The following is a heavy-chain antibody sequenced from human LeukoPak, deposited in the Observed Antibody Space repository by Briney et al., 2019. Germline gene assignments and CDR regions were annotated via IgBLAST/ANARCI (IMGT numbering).Heavy chain of an antibody. Sequence: PSETLSLTCTVSGGSISSYYWSWIRQPPGKGLEWIGYIYYSGSTNYNPSLKSRVTISVDTSKNQFSLKLSSVTAADTAVYYCARVDIVVVPAAQPWYFDLWGRGTLVTVSS. D-gene: IGHD2-2*03. CDR1: GGSISSYY. CDR2: IYYSGST. CDR3: ARVDIVVVPAAQPWYFDL. J-gene: IGHJ2*01. V-gene: IGHV4-59*01.